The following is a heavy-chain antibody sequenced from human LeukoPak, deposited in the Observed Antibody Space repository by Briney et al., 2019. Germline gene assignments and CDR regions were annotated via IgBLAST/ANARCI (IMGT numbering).Heavy chain of an antibody. J-gene: IGHJ4*02. D-gene: IGHD4/OR15-4a*01. Sequence: PSETLSLTCAVYGGSFSGYYWSWIRQPPGKGLEWIGEINHSGSTNYNPSLKSRVTISVDTSKNQFSLKLSSVTAADTAVYYCARGRRYGGGSDYWGQGTLVTVSS. CDR3: ARGRRYGGGSDY. V-gene: IGHV4-34*01. CDR2: INHSGST. CDR1: GGSFSGYY.